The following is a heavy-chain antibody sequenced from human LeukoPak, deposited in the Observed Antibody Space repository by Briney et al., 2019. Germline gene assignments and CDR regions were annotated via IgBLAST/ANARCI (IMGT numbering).Heavy chain of an antibody. J-gene: IGHJ4*02. Sequence: GGSLRLSCAASGFTFSSYAMDWVRQAPGKGLEWVAVISYDGSNKYYADSVKGRFTISRDNSKNTLYLQMNSLRAEDTAVYYCARVMGRYCSSTSCYVDYWGQGTLVTVSS. V-gene: IGHV3-30*04. CDR3: ARVMGRYCSSTSCYVDY. CDR2: ISYDGSNK. D-gene: IGHD2-2*01. CDR1: GFTFSSYA.